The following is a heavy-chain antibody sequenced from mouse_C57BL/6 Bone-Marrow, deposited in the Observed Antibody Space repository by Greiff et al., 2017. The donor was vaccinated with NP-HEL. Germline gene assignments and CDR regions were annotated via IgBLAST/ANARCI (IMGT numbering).Heavy chain of an antibody. CDR3: ARRVPFFYAIDY. Sequence: VTLVASGGGFLPPGGSLPLSCAASGFTFSSSAMSWVRQTPEKWLEWVATISGGGSYIYYPDNVKGRFTISRDNAKNNLYLQMSHLKSEDTAMYYCARRVPFFYAIDYWGQGTSVTVSS. J-gene: IGHJ4*01. CDR2: ISGGGSYI. V-gene: IGHV5-4*03. CDR1: GFTFSSSA.